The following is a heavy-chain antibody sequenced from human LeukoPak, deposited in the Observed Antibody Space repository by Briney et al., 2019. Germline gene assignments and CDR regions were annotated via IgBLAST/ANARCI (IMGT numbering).Heavy chain of an antibody. CDR2: INGDGINT. CDR1: GFTFSNYW. CDR3: ARVVGLTGYSSSWYSGYYYYMDV. V-gene: IGHV3-74*01. J-gene: IGHJ6*03. Sequence: PGGSLRLSCAASGFTFSNYWMHWVRQAPGKGLVWVSRINGDGINTSYADSVKSRFTVSRDNAKNSLFLQMNSLRAEDTAVYYCARVVGLTGYSSSWYSGYYYYMDVWGKGTTVTVSS. D-gene: IGHD6-13*01.